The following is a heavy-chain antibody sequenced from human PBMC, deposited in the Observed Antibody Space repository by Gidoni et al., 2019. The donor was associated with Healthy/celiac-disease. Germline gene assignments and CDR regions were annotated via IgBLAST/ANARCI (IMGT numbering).Heavy chain of an antibody. J-gene: IGHJ4*02. CDR2: IYYSGST. V-gene: IGHV4-59*01. D-gene: IGHD3-3*01. CDR3: ARSITIFGLGFDY. CDR1: VGSISSYY. Sequence: QLQLQESGPGLVKPSETLSLTCTVSVGSISSYYWSWLRQPPGKGLEWIGYIYYSGSTNYNHSLKSRVTISVDTSKNPFSLKLSSVTAADTAVYYCARSITIFGLGFDYWGQGTLVTVSS.